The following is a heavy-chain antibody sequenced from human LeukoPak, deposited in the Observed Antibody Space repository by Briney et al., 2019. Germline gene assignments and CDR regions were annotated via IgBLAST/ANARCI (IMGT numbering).Heavy chain of an antibody. CDR1: GFTFSGSA. CDR2: IRSKANSYAT. CDR3: TAILYGDSGTFDM. D-gene: IGHD4-17*01. Sequence: PGGSLRLSCAASGFTFSGSAMRWVRQASGKGLEWVGRIRSKANSYATAYAPSVKGRFSISRADSKNTAYLQMNSLKTEDTAVYYCTAILYGDSGTFDMWGQGTMVTVSS. V-gene: IGHV3-73*01. J-gene: IGHJ3*02.